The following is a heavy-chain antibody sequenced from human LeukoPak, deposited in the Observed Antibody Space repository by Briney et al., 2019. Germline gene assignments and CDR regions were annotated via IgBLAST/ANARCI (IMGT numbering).Heavy chain of an antibody. V-gene: IGHV1-18*01. CDR2: ISAYNGNT. J-gene: IGHJ4*02. CDR1: GYTFTSYG. Sequence: ASVKVSCKASGYTFTSYGISWVRQAPGQGLEWMGWISAYNGNTNYAQKLQGRVTMTTDTSTSTAYMELRSLRSDDTAVYYCARALYYYGSGSPIYNYWGQGTLVTVSS. CDR3: ARALYYYGSGSPIYNY. D-gene: IGHD3-10*01.